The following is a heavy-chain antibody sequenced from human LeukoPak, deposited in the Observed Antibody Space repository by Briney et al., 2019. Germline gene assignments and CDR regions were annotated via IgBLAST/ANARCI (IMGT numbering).Heavy chain of an antibody. J-gene: IGHJ4*02. CDR2: IYSGGDT. CDR1: GLTVSSNY. CDR3: ARAGGSYGN. V-gene: IGHV3-53*01. D-gene: IGHD1-26*01. Sequence: PGGSLRLSCAASGLTVSSNYMSWVRQAPGKGLEWVSVIYSGGDTYYADSVKGRFTISRDNSKNTLYLQMNSLRPEDTAVYCCARAGGSYGNWGQGTLVTVSS.